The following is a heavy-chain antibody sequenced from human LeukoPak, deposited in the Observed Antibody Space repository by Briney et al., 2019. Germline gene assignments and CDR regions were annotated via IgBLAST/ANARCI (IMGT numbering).Heavy chain of an antibody. Sequence: NPGGSLRLSCAASGFTFSSYSMNWVRQAPGKGLEWVSSISSSSSYIYYADSVKGRFTISRDNAKNSLYLQMNSLRAEDTAVYYCASAGQWLAWSLYYWGQGTLVTVSS. J-gene: IGHJ4*02. V-gene: IGHV3-21*01. CDR2: ISSSSSYI. CDR3: ASAGQWLAWSLYY. CDR1: GFTFSSYS. D-gene: IGHD6-19*01.